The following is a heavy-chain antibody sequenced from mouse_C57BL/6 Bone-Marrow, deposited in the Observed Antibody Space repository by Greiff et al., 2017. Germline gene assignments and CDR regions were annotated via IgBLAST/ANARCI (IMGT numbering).Heavy chain of an antibody. Sequence: QVHVKQSGAELARPGASVKLSCKASGYTFTSYGISWVKQRTGQGLEWIGEIYPRSGNTYYNAKFKGKATLTADNSSSTAYMELRSLTSEDSAVNFGARQKLRKRGYAMDYWGQGTSVTVSS. J-gene: IGHJ4*01. CDR3: ARQKLRKRGYAMDY. D-gene: IGHD1-1*01. CDR2: IYPRSGNT. CDR1: GYTFTSYG. V-gene: IGHV1-81*01.